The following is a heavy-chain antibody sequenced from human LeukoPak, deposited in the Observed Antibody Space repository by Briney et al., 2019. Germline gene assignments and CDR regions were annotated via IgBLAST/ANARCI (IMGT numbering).Heavy chain of an antibody. CDR3: ARGQRRWYYFDY. CDR2: INHSGST. J-gene: IGHJ4*02. CDR1: GRSFSGYY. Sequence: SETLSLTCAVYGRSFSGYYRSWIRQPPGKGLEWIGEINHSGSTNYNPSLKSRVTISVDTSKNQFSLKLSSVTAADTAVYYCARGQRRWYYFDYWGQGTLVTVSS. D-gene: IGHD4-23*01. V-gene: IGHV4-34*01.